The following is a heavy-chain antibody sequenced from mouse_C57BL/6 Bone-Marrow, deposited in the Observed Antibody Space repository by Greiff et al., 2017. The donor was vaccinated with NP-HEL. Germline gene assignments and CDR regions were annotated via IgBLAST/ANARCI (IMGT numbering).Heavy chain of an antibody. CDR1: GYTFTSYG. Sequence: VQLQQSGAELARPGASVKLSCKASGYTFTSYGISWVKQRPGQGLEWIGEIYPRSGNTYYNEKFKGKATLTADKSSSTAYMELRSLTSEDSAVYFCANYYGSGGDYWGQGTTLTVSS. V-gene: IGHV1-81*01. J-gene: IGHJ2*01. D-gene: IGHD1-1*01. CDR3: ANYYGSGGDY. CDR2: IYPRSGNT.